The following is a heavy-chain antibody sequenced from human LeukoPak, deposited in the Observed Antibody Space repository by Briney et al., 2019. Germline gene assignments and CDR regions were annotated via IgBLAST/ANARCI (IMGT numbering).Heavy chain of an antibody. CDR3: ARERATIFGVVIRDYYYYGMDV. J-gene: IGHJ6*02. CDR1: GFTFSSYG. V-gene: IGHV3-33*01. CDR2: IWYDGSNK. Sequence: GGSLRLSCAASGFTFSSYGMHWVRQAPGKGLEWVAVIWYDGSNKYYADSVKGRFTISRDNSKNTLYLQMNSLRAEDTAVYYCARERATIFGVVIRDYYYYGMDVWGQGTTVTVSS. D-gene: IGHD3-3*01.